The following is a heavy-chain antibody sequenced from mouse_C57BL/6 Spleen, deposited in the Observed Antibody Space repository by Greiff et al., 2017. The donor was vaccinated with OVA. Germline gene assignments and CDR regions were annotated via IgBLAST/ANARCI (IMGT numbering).Heavy chain of an antibody. CDR3: ARCDYYGSSYGVYFDV. J-gene: IGHJ1*03. D-gene: IGHD1-1*01. CDR1: GYTFTSYG. Sequence: VQLQQSGAELARPGASVKLSCKASGYTFTSYGISWVKQSTGQGLEWIGEIYPRSGNTYYNEKFKGKATLTADKSSSTAYMELRSLTSEDSAVYVCARCDYYGSSYGVYFDVWGTGTTVTVSS. CDR2: IYPRSGNT. V-gene: IGHV1-81*01.